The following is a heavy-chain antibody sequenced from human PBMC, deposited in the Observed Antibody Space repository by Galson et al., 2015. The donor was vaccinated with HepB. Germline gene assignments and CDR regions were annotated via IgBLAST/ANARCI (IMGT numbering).Heavy chain of an antibody. CDR2: IWNDGNNK. CDR1: GFTFTNYG. J-gene: IGHJ5*02. D-gene: IGHD2-2*01. Sequence: SLRLSCAASGFTFTNYGMHWVRQAPGKGLEWVAVIWNDGNNKYYADSVKGRFTISRDNSKNTLYLQMNSLGAEDTAVYYCARGRYCSTSKCYAGKEWFDPWGQGTLVTVSS. CDR3: ARGRYCSTSKCYAGKEWFDP. V-gene: IGHV3-33*01.